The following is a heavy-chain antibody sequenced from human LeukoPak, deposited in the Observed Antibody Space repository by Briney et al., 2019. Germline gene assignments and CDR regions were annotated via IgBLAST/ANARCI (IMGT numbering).Heavy chain of an antibody. CDR3: ASFLYSGSYYVDY. V-gene: IGHV4-61*02. D-gene: IGHD1-26*01. CDR1: GGSISSGSYY. J-gene: IGHJ4*02. CDR2: IYTSGST. Sequence: SQTLSLTCTVSGGSISSGSYYWSWIRQPAGKGLEWIGRIYTSGSTNYNPSLKSRGTISVDTSKNQFSLKLSSVTAADTAVYYCASFLYSGSYYVDYWGQGTLVTVSS.